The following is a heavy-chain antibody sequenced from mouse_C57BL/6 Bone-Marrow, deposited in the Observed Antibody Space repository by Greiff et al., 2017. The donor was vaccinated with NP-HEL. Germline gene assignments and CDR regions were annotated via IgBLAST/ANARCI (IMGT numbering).Heavy chain of an antibody. J-gene: IGHJ3*01. D-gene: IGHD2-5*01. Sequence: EVQLQQSGAELVRPGASVKLSCTASGFNIKDDYMHWVKQRPEQGLEWIGWIDPENGDTEYASKFQGKATITADTSSNTAYLQLSSLTSEDTAVYYCTTCDYSNYRFAYWGQGTLVTVSA. CDR1: GFNIKDDY. CDR3: TTCDYSNYRFAY. CDR2: IDPENGDT. V-gene: IGHV14-4*01.